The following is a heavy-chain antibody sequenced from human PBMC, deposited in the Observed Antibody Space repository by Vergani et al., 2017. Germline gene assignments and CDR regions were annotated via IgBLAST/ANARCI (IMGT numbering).Heavy chain of an antibody. Sequence: QVQLVQSGAEVKKPGSSVKVSCKASGGTFSSYAISWVRQAPGQGLEWMGGIIPIFGTANYAQKFQGRVTITAEESTSTAYMERGILRSEDTAVYYCARGRGSTTDAFDIWGQGTMVTVSS. D-gene: IGHD6-13*01. V-gene: IGHV1-69*01. CDR3: ARGRGSTTDAFDI. CDR2: IIPIFGTA. CDR1: GGTFSSYA. J-gene: IGHJ3*02.